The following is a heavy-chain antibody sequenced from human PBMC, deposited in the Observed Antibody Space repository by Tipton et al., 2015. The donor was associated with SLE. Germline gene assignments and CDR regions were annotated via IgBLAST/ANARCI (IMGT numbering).Heavy chain of an antibody. V-gene: IGHV4-39*07. CDR2: IYSSGIT. Sequence: TLSLTCTVSGDSFSSNTNYWAWIRQPPGRGLEWIGSIYSSGITYYTPSLKSRVTISMDTSKKQISLRLSSVIAADTAMYYCARLPLEWSFFPIWGQGTMVTVSS. J-gene: IGHJ3*02. CDR1: GDSFSSNTNY. CDR3: ARLPLEWSFFPI. D-gene: IGHD3-3*01.